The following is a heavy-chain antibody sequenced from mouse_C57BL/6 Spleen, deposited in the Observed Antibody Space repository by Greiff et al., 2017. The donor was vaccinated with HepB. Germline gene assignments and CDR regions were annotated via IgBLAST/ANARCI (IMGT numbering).Heavy chain of an antibody. CDR2: ISDGGSYT. V-gene: IGHV5-4*03. CDR1: GFTFSSYA. CDR3: ASLYDGYFSWFAY. Sequence: DVKLVESGGGLVKPGGSLKLSCAASGFTFSSYAMSWVRQTPEKRLEWVATISDGGSYTYYPDNVKGRFTISRDNAKNNLYLQMSHLKSEDTAMYYCASLYDGYFSWFAYWGQGTLVTVSA. D-gene: IGHD2-3*01. J-gene: IGHJ3*01.